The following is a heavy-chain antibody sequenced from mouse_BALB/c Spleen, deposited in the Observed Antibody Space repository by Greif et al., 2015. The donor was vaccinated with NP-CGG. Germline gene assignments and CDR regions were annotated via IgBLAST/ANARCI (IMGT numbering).Heavy chain of an antibody. CDR1: GFTFSSFG. CDR3: AREWAPAWFAY. D-gene: IGHD1-3*01. CDR2: ISSGSSTI. J-gene: IGHJ3*01. V-gene: IGHV5-17*02. Sequence: DVMLVESGGGLVQPGGSRKLSCAASGFTFSSFGMHWVRQAPEKGLEWVAYISSGSSTIYYADTVKGRFTISRDNPKNTLFLQMTSLRSEDTVMYYCAREWAPAWFAYWGQGTLVTVSA.